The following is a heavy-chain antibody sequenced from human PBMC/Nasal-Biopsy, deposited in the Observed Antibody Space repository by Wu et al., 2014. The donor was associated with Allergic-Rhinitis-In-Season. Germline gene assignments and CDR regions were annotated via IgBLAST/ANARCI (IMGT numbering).Heavy chain of an antibody. CDR1: GGSINNFY. CDR2: VYYSGGT. V-gene: IGHV4-59*08. Sequence: TLSLTCTVSGGSINNFYWQLDPAAPGERLEWIGHVYYSGGTNYNPSLKSRVTISLDTSKNQFSLNLSSVTAADTAVYYCARLHYAYYGDYPRADAFDLWGQGTMVTVSS. J-gene: IGHJ3*01. CDR3: ARLHYAYYGDYPRADAFDL. D-gene: IGHD4-17*01.